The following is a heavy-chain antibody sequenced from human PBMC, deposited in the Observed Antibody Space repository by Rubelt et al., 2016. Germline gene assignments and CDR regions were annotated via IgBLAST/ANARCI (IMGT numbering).Heavy chain of an antibody. CDR1: GGTFSSHA. J-gene: IGHJ6*02. Sequence: QVQLVQSGAEVKKPGSSVKVSCKASGGTFSSHAISWVRQAPGQGLEWMGGIIPVFGTANYAKKFQGRITTTADESTSTAYMELSSLRPEDTAVYYCARELVPAAPGFYYGMDVWGQGTTVTVSS. V-gene: IGHV1-69*01. D-gene: IGHD2-2*01. CDR3: ARELVPAAPGFYYGMDV. CDR2: IIPVFGTA.